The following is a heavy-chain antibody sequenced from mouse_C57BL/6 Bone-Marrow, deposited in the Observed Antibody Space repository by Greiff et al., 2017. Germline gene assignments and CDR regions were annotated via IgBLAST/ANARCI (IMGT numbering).Heavy chain of an antibody. CDR1: GFNIKDYY. J-gene: IGHJ2*01. V-gene: IGHV14-2*01. Sequence: EVMLVESGAELVKPGASVKLSCTASGFNIKDYYMHWVKQRTEQGLEWIGRIDPEDGETKYAPKFQGKAPMTADTSSNTAYLQLSSLTSEDTAVYYCARSSYGSSLYYFDYWGQGTTLTVSS. D-gene: IGHD1-1*01. CDR2: IDPEDGET. CDR3: ARSSYGSSLYYFDY.